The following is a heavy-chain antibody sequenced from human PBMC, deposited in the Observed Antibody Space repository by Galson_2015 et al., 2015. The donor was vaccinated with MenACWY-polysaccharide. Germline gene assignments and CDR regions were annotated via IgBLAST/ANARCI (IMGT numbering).Heavy chain of an antibody. V-gene: IGHV3-48*02. D-gene: IGHD2/OR15-2a*01. Sequence: SLRLSCAASGFSIHTYTVIWVRQAPGKGLEWLSYINSGSTTIHYADSVKGRFTVSRDNVKNSVFLQMNSLRDEDTALYYCATGDYFIYGGRGYWGQGTLVTGSS. CDR2: INSGSTTI. J-gene: IGHJ4*02. CDR1: GFSIHTYT. CDR3: ATGDYFIYGGRGY.